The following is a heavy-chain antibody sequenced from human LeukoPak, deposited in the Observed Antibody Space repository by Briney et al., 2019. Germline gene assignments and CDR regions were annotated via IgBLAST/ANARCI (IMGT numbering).Heavy chain of an antibody. CDR3: GDLGDYRVG. V-gene: IGHV3-15*01. J-gene: IGHJ4*02. CDR2: IKSKTDGGTT. CDR1: GFTFRNAW. Sequence: GGSQSLFCAASGFTFRNAWMSWVRQAPGKGLEWVGRIKSKTDGGTTEYAAPVKGRFTISRDDSKSTLYLQMNSLKLEDTAVYYCGDLGDYRVGWGQRTLVTVSS. D-gene: IGHD4-17*01.